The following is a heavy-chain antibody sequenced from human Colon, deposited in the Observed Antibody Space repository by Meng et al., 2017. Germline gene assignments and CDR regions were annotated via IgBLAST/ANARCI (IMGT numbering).Heavy chain of an antibody. CDR2: ISAYNGNT. CDR3: GRSGAYDYRIDS. Sequence: QVQLVQSGAEEKKPGASVKVSCKAYGYTFTSHGISWVRQAPGQGLEWVAWISAYNGNTIYAQKVQGRVTLTTDTSTSTAYMELRSLISDDTAVYYCGRSGAYDYRIDSWGQGTLVTVSS. D-gene: IGHD5-12*01. CDR1: GYTFTSHG. V-gene: IGHV1-18*01. J-gene: IGHJ5*01.